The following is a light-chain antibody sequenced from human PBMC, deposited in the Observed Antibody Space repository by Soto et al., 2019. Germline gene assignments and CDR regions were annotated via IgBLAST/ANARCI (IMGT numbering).Light chain of an antibody. CDR3: TSYAGSNNLV. CDR1: SSDVGSYNY. V-gene: IGLV2-8*01. J-gene: IGLJ3*02. Sequence: QSALTQPPSASGSPGQSVTISCTGTSSDVGSYNYVSWYQQHPGKAPKLMIYEVSKRPSGVPDRFSGSKSGNTASLTVSGLQAEDEADYYCTSYAGSNNLVFAGGTKLTVL. CDR2: EVS.